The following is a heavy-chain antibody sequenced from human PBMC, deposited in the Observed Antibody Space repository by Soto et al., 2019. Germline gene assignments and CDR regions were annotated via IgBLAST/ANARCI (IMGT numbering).Heavy chain of an antibody. J-gene: IGHJ3*01. CDR3: AHRVVGPGPITRAFDF. Sequence: QITLKESGPTLVQPTQTLTLTCTFSGFSLSTSGVGVGWIRQPPGKTLEWLALIYWDGDKRYTPSLKRRLFISKDTSKNQVVLTMTKVDPEDTATYYCAHRVVGPGPITRAFDFWGQGTMVTVSS. CDR2: IYWDGDK. D-gene: IGHD2-15*01. V-gene: IGHV2-5*02. CDR1: GFSLSTSGVG.